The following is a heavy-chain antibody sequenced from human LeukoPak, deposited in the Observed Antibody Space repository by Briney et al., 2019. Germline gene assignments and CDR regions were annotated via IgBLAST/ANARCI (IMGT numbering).Heavy chain of an antibody. D-gene: IGHD6-25*01. CDR2: IYSGGTT. CDR3: GKAFPPLRVAAAGDY. Sequence: GGSLRLSCTASGFTVSNNYMNWVRQAPGKGLEWVALIYSGGTTNYADSAKGRFTISRDNAKNSLYLRMDNLRADDTAVYYCGKAFPPLRVAAAGDYWGQGTLVTVSS. V-gene: IGHV3-66*01. CDR1: GFTVSNNY. J-gene: IGHJ4*02.